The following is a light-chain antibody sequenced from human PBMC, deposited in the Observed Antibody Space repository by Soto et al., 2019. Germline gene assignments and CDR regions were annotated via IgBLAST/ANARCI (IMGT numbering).Light chain of an antibody. J-gene: IGLJ3*02. Sequence: QSALTQPASVSGSPGQSIAISCTGTSSDVGAYSAVSWYQQHPGQTPKLLIYEVSSRPSGVSYRFSGSKSGNTASLTISGLQAEDEADYYCGSYTSSSTLEFGGGTQLTVL. CDR1: SSDVGAYSA. CDR2: EVS. V-gene: IGLV2-14*01. CDR3: GSYTSSSTLE.